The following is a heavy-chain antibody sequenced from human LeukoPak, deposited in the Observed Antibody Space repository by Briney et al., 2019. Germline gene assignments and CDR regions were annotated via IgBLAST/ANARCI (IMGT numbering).Heavy chain of an antibody. CDR1: GFTFSSYA. D-gene: IGHD4-11*01. J-gene: IGHJ4*02. V-gene: IGHV3-7*01. Sequence: GGSPRLSCAASGFTFSSYAMSWVRQAPGKGLEWVANIKQDGSEKYYVDSVKGRFTISRDNAKNSLYLQMNSLRAEDTAVYYCARCGYSSYFDYWGQGTLVTVSS. CDR3: ARCGYSSYFDY. CDR2: IKQDGSEK.